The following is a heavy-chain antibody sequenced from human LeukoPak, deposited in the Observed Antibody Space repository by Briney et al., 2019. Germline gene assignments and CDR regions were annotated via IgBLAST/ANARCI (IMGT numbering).Heavy chain of an antibody. V-gene: IGHV1-18*01. J-gene: IGHJ4*02. CDR2: ISAYNGNT. CDR3: ARSDTVTTMYYFDY. D-gene: IGHD4-17*01. Sequence: ASVKVSCKASGYTFTSYGISWVRQAPGQGLEWMGWISAYNGNTNYAQKLQGRVTMTRDTSTSTVYMELSSLRSEDTAVYYCARSDTVTTMYYFDYWGQGTLVTVSS. CDR1: GYTFTSYG.